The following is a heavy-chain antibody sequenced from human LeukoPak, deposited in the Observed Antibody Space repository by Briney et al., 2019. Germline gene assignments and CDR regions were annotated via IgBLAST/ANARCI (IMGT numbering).Heavy chain of an antibody. CDR2: IYYSGST. CDR1: GGSISSSSYY. V-gene: IGHV4-39*01. Sequence: PSETLSLTCTVSGGSISSSSYYWGWIRQPPGKGLERTGSIYYSGSTYYNPSLKSRVTISVDTSKNQFSLKLSSVTAADTAVYYCARHATYGGTGYFDYWGQGTLVTVSS. J-gene: IGHJ4*02. CDR3: ARHATYGGTGYFDY. D-gene: IGHD2-8*01.